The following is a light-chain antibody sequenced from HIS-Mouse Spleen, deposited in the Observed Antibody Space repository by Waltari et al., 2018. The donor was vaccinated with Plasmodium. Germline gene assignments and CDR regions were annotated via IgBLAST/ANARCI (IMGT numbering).Light chain of an antibody. CDR3: QQYYSYPLT. J-gene: IGKJ3*01. CDR1: QGISSD. V-gene: IGKV1-8*01. CDR2: AAS. Sequence: AIRMTQSPSSLSASTGDRVTISCRAGQGISSDLAWYQQKPGKAPKLLIYAASTLQSGVPSRFSGSGSGTDFTLTISCLQSEDFATYYCQQYYSYPLTFGPGTKVDIK.